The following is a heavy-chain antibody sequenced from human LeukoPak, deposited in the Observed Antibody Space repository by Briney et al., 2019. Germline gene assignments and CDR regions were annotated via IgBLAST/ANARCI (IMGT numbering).Heavy chain of an antibody. CDR3: AKDSGYSSGWWGGFDY. CDR1: GFTVSSKY. D-gene: IGHD6-19*01. CDR2: IYSGGST. V-gene: IGHV3-53*01. J-gene: IGHJ4*02. Sequence: GGSLTLSCAASGFTVSSKYMSWVRQAPGKGLEWVSVIYSGGSTYFADSVKGRFTISRDNSKNTLYLQMNSLRAEDTAIYHCAKDSGYSSGWWGGFDYWGQGTLVTVSS.